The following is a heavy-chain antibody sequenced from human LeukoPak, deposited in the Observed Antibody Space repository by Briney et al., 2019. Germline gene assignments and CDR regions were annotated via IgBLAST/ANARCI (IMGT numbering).Heavy chain of an antibody. CDR3: AKARRRDTYYFDY. J-gene: IGHJ4*02. V-gene: IGHV3-43*01. D-gene: IGHD5-24*01. CDR2: ISWDGGST. CDR1: GFTFDDYT. Sequence: PGGSLRLSCAASGFTFDDYTMHWVRQAPGKGLEWVSLISWDGGSTYYADSVKGRFTISRDNSKNSPYLQMSSLRTEDTALYYCAKARRRDTYYFDYWGQGTLVTVSS.